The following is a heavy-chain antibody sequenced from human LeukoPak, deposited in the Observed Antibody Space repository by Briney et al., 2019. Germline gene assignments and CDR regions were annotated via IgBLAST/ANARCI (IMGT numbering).Heavy chain of an antibody. CDR1: GFTFSTYW. Sequence: GGSLRLSCAASGFTFSTYWMSWVRQAPGKGLEWVANIKQDGSEKYYVDSVKGRFTISRDNAKNSLYLQMNSLRVEDTAVYYCARDYGYYDSSGYSWGQGTMVTVSS. D-gene: IGHD3-22*01. CDR2: IKQDGSEK. J-gene: IGHJ3*01. CDR3: ARDYGYYDSSGYS. V-gene: IGHV3-7*01.